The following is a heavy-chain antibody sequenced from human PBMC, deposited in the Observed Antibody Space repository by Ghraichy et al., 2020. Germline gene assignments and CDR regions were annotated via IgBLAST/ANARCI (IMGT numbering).Heavy chain of an antibody. D-gene: IGHD2/OR15-2a*01. CDR3: TTLGLSDT. CDR2: IRSKAGGGTT. CDR1: GFTFSNAW. Sequence: GGSLRLSCAASGFTFSNAWMSWVRQAPGKGLEWLGRIRSKAGGGTTDYAAPVKGRFFFSRDDSKDTLYLQMNSLKTEDTAVYYCTTLGLSDTWAQGTLVTVSS. J-gene: IGHJ5*02. V-gene: IGHV3-15*01.